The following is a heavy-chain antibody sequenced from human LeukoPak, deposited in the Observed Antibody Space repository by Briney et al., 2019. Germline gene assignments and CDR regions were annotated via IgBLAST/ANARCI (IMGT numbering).Heavy chain of an antibody. CDR1: GYTFTSYY. Sequence: ASVKVSCKASGYTFTSYYMHWVRQAPGQGLEWMGIINPSGGSTSYAQKFQGRVTMTEDTSTDTAYMELSSLRSEDTAVYYCATAAEFYGSGSYSYYFDYWGQGALVTVSS. V-gene: IGHV1-46*01. CDR3: ATAAEFYGSGSYSYYFDY. CDR2: INPSGGST. J-gene: IGHJ4*02. D-gene: IGHD3-10*01.